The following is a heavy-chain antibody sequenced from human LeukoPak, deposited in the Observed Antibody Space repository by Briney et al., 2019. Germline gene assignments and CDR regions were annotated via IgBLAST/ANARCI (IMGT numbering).Heavy chain of an antibody. CDR2: ISSNGGST. D-gene: IGHD3-10*01. J-gene: IGHJ1*01. CDR1: GFTFSSYA. Sequence: GGSLRLSCSASGFTFSSYAMHWVRQAPGKGLEYVSAISSNGGSTYYADSVKGRFTISRDNSKNTLYPQMSSLRAEDTAVYYCVRHMVRGIVVNEYFQHWGQGTLVTVSS. CDR3: VRHMVRGIVVNEYFQH. V-gene: IGHV3-64D*06.